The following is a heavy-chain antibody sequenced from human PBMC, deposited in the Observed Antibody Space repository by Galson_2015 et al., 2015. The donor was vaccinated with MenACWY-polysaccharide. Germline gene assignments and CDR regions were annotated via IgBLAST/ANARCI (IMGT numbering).Heavy chain of an antibody. CDR2: IYPGDSDT. CDR1: GYSFTSYW. CDR3: ARSVVVAATSYGMDV. J-gene: IGHJ6*02. Sequence: GAEVKKPGESLKISCKGSGYSFTSYWIGWVRQMPGKGLEWMGIIYPGDSDTRYSPSFQGQVTISADKSISTAYLQWSSLKASDTAMYYCARSVVVAATSYGMDVWGQGTTVTVSS. V-gene: IGHV5-51*01. D-gene: IGHD2-15*01.